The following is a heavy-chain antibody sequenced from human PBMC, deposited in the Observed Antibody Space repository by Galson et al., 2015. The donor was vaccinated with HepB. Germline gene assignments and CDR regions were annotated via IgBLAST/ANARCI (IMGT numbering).Heavy chain of an antibody. D-gene: IGHD3-10*01. J-gene: IGHJ4*02. CDR1: GFTVSSNY. V-gene: IGHV3-53*01. CDR3: ARDHPHSGCDY. CDR2: IYSGGST. Sequence: SLRLSCAAPGFTVSSNYMSWVRQAPGKGLEWVSVIYSGGSTYYADSVKGRFTISRDNSKNTLYLQMNSLRAEDTAVYYCARDHPHSGCDYWGQGTLVTVSS.